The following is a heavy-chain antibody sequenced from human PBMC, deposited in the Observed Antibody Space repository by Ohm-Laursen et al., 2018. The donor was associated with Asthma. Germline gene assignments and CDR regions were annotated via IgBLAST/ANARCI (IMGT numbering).Heavy chain of an antibody. CDR1: GGSISSSSYY. Sequence: SQTLSLTCIVSGGSISSSSYYWGWIRQPPGKGLEWFGSIYSSGSTYYNPSLKSRVTISVDTSKNHFTMKLMSVTAAGTAVYYCAKPPRSSSWYYFDYWGQGTLVTVSS. D-gene: IGHD6-13*01. CDR2: IYSSGST. J-gene: IGHJ4*02. CDR3: AKPPRSSSWYYFDY. V-gene: IGHV4-39*02.